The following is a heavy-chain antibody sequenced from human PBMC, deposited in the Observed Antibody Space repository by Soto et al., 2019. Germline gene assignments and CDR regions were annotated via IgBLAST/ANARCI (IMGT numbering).Heavy chain of an antibody. J-gene: IGHJ3*02. Sequence: ASVKVSCKASGYTFTSYGISWVRQAPGQGLEWMGWISAYNGNTNYAQKLQGRVTMTTDTSTSTAYMELRSLRSDDTAVYYCSLPLQVTAAYDIWGQGTMVTVSS. CDR3: SLPLQVTAAYDI. CDR1: GYTFTSYG. CDR2: ISAYNGNT. V-gene: IGHV1-18*01. D-gene: IGHD4-4*01.